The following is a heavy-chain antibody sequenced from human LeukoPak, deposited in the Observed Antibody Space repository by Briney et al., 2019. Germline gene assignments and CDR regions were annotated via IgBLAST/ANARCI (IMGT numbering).Heavy chain of an antibody. CDR3: ARDRGGPRYYFDY. CDR1: GFTVSSNY. J-gene: IGHJ4*02. D-gene: IGHD2-15*01. V-gene: IGHV3-53*01. Sequence: PGGSLRLSCAAPGFTVSSNYMSWVRQAPGKGLEWVSVIYSGGSTYYADSVKGRFTISRDNSKNTLYLQMNSLRAEDTAVYYCARDRGGPRYYFDYWGQGTLVTVSS. CDR2: IYSGGST.